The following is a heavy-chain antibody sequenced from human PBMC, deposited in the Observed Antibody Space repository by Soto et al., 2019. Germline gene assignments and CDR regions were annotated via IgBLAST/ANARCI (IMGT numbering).Heavy chain of an antibody. D-gene: IGHD1-26*01. V-gene: IGHV4-30-4*01. CDR1: GGSISSGDYY. CDR2: IYYSGST. Sequence: LSLTCTVSGGSISSGDYYWRWIRQPPGKGLEWIGSIYYSGSTYYNPSLKSRVTISVDTSKNQFSLKLNSVTAADTAIYYCASGIDAYTTVNYWCQGTLVTVSS. CDR3: ASGIDAYTTVNY. J-gene: IGHJ4*02.